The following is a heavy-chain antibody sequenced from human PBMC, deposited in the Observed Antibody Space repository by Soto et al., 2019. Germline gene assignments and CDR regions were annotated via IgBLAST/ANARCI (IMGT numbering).Heavy chain of an antibody. CDR2: INAGNGNT. D-gene: IGHD2-8*01. Sequence: ASVKVSCKASGYTFTSYAMHWVRQAPGQRLEWMGWINAGNGNTKYSQKFQGRVTITRDTSASTAYMELCSLRSEDTAVYYCARGGRYCTNGVCYRSSNYYYYYMDVWGKGTTVTVSS. CDR3: ARGGRYCTNGVCYRSSNYYYYYMDV. CDR1: GYTFTSYA. J-gene: IGHJ6*03. V-gene: IGHV1-3*01.